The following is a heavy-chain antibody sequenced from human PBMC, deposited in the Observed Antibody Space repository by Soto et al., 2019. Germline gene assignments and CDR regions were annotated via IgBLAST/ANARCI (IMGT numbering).Heavy chain of an antibody. V-gene: IGHV3-23*01. CDR3: AKENGYSSSWFEFDY. CDR2: ISGSGGIT. CDR1: GFTFSSYA. J-gene: IGHJ4*02. Sequence: GGSLRLSCAAFGFTFSSYAMTWVRQAPGKGLECVSVISGSGGITYYADSVKGRFPISRDNSKNTLYLKMNSLRAEDTAVYYCAKENGYSSSWFEFDYWGQGTLVTVSS. D-gene: IGHD6-13*01.